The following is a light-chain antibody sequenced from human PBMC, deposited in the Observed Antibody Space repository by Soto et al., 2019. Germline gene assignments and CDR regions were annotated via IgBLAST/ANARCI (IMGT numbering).Light chain of an antibody. CDR1: SRDVGSYNL. CDR2: EVS. Sequence: TPPVPVSGATGLAVTISCTGTSRDVGSYNLVSWYQQHPGKAPKLMIYEVSKRPSGVSNRFSGSKSGNTASLTISGLQAEDEADYYCCSYAGSSTHYVFGTGTKVTVL. CDR3: CSYAGSSTHYV. J-gene: IGLJ1*01. V-gene: IGLV2-23*02.